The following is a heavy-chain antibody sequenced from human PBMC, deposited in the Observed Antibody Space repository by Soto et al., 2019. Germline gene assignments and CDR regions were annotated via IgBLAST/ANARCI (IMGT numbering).Heavy chain of an antibody. J-gene: IGHJ5*02. CDR3: ARPRCSSSTSCYPSRWFDP. D-gene: IGHD2-2*01. V-gene: IGHV4-39*01. Sequence: QLQLQESGPGLVKPSETLSLTCTVSGGSISSSSYYWGWIRQPPGKGLEWIGSIYYSGSTYYNPSLKSRVTISVDTSKTQFSLKLSSVTAADTAVYYCARPRCSSSTSCYPSRWFDPWGQGTLVTVSS. CDR1: GGSISSSSYY. CDR2: IYYSGST.